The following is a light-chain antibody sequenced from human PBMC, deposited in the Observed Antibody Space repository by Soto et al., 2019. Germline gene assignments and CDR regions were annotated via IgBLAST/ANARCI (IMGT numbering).Light chain of an antibody. Sequence: DIVMTQSPDSLAVSLGERATVSCKSSQSVLYSSNNYLAWYQHKPGQPPKLLVYWASTRESGVPDRFSGSGSGTDFTLTISSLQAEDVAVYYCQQYYSTPYTFGQGTKLEIK. CDR3: QQYYSTPYT. CDR2: WAS. J-gene: IGKJ2*01. V-gene: IGKV4-1*01. CDR1: QSVLYSSNNY.